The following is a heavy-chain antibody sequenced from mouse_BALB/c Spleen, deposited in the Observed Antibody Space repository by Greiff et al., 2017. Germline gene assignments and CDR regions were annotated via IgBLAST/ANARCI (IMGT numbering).Heavy chain of an antibody. J-gene: IGHJ1*01. Sequence: QVQLKESGPGLVAPSQSLSITCTVSGFSLTGYGVNWVRQPPGKGLEWLGMIWGDGSTDYNSALKSRLSISKDNSKSQVFLKMNSLQTDDTARYYCARDSYYDGYYGYWYFDVWGAGTTVTVSS. V-gene: IGHV2-6-7*01. CDR1: GFSLTGYG. CDR2: IWGDGST. D-gene: IGHD2-3*01. CDR3: ARDSYYDGYYGYWYFDV.